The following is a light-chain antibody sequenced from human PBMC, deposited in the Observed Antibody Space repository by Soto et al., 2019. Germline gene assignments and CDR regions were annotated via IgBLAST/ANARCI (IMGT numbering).Light chain of an antibody. J-gene: IGKJ5*01. CDR2: GAS. V-gene: IGKV3-20*01. CDR3: QQYNNWPPIT. Sequence: EIVLTQSPGTLSLSPGEGATLSCRASQTISSFLAWYQQKRGQAPRLLIHGASNRATGIPDRFSGSGSGTDFTLTISRLEPEDFAMYYCQQYNNWPPITFGQGTRLEIK. CDR1: QTISSF.